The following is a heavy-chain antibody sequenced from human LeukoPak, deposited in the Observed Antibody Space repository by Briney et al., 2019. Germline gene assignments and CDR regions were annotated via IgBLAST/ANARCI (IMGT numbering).Heavy chain of an antibody. V-gene: IGHV4-59*01. J-gene: IGHJ6*03. D-gene: IGHD2-2*02. Sequence: SETLSLTCTVSGGSISSYYWSWIRQPPGKGLEWIGYIYYSGSTNYNPSLKSRVTISVDTSKNHFSLKLSSVTAADTAVYYCARTGYCSSTSCYTASRPYYYYYMDVWGKGTTVSVSS. CDR2: IYYSGST. CDR3: ARTGYCSSTSCYTASRPYYYYYMDV. CDR1: GGSISSYY.